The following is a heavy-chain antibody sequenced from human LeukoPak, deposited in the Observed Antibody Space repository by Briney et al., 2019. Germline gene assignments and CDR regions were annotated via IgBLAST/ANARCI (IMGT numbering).Heavy chain of an antibody. J-gene: IGHJ3*02. CDR3: ARAGWATTGDFDI. Sequence: ASVKVSCKASGGTFSSYAISWVRQAPGQGLEWMGGIIPIFGTANYAQKFQGRVTITADESTSTAYMELSSLRSEDTAVYYCARAGWATTGDFDIWGQGTMVTVSS. V-gene: IGHV1-69*01. D-gene: IGHD3-10*01. CDR2: IIPIFGTA. CDR1: GGTFSSYA.